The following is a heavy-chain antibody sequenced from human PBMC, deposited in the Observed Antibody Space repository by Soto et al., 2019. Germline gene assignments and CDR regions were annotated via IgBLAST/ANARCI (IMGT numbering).Heavy chain of an antibody. Sequence: QVQLQESGPGLVKPSQTLSLTCTVSGGSISSGGYYWSWIRQHPGKGLVWIGYIYYSGKSYYNPSLKSQVTISVDTSKNPFFLKLSSMTAADTAVYYCARAEGDSSSSWDYWGQGTLVTVSS. V-gene: IGHV4-31*01. CDR1: GGSISSGGYY. CDR2: IYYSGKS. CDR3: ARAEGDSSSSWDY. J-gene: IGHJ4*02. D-gene: IGHD6-6*01.